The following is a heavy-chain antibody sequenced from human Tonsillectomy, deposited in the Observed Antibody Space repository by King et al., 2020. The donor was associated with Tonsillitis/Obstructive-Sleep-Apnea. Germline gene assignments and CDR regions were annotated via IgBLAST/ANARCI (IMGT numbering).Heavy chain of an antibody. J-gene: IGHJ6*03. CDR1: GGSISSSNW. CDR3: ARIVVVPAAIGDYYYYYMDV. Sequence: VQLQESGPGLVKPSGTLSLTCAVSGGSISSSNWWSWVRQPPGKGLEWLGEIYHSGSTNYNPSLKSRVTISVDKSKNQFSLKLSSVTAADTAVYYCARIVVVPAAIGDYYYYYMDVWGKGTTVTVS. V-gene: IGHV4-4*02. D-gene: IGHD2-2*02. CDR2: IYHSGST.